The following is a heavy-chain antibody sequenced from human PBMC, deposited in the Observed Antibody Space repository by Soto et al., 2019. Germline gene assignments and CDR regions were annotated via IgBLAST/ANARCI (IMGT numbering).Heavy chain of an antibody. D-gene: IGHD5-18*01. Sequence: GGSLRLSCAASGFTFSSYAMHWVRQAPGKGLEWVAVISYDGSNKYYADSVKGRFTISRDNSKNTLYLQMNSLRAEDTAVYYCARDLSHYSYGPYYYYGMDVWGQGTTVTVSS. J-gene: IGHJ6*02. CDR3: ARDLSHYSYGPYYYYGMDV. CDR1: GFTFSSYA. V-gene: IGHV3-30-3*01. CDR2: ISYDGSNK.